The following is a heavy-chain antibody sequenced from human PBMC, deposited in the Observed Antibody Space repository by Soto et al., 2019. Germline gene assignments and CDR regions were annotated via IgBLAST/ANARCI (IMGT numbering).Heavy chain of an antibody. J-gene: IGHJ6*02. V-gene: IGHV4-61*01. CDR2: IYYSGST. CDR1: GGSVSSGSYY. Sequence: SETLSLTCTVSGGSVSSGSYYWSWIRQPPGKGLEWIGYIYYSGSTNYNPSLKSRVTISVDTSKNQFSLKLSSVTAADTAVYYCARLVTTSPYYYGMDVWGQGTTVTVSS. CDR3: ARLVTTSPYYYGMDV. D-gene: IGHD4-17*01.